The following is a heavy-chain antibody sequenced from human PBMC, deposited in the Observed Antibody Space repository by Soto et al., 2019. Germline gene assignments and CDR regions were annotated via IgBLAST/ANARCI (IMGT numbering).Heavy chain of an antibody. Sequence: EVQLVESGGGLVKPGGSLRLSCAASGFTFSNAWMNWVRHAPGKGLEWVGRIKSKTDGGTTDYAAPVKGRFTISRDDAKNTLYLQMNSLKTEDTAVYYCTTDPFVSTMGRGLFDYWGQGTLVTVSS. CDR1: GFTFSNAW. CDR2: IKSKTDGGTT. D-gene: IGHD3-10*01. V-gene: IGHV3-15*07. J-gene: IGHJ4*02. CDR3: TTDPFVSTMGRGLFDY.